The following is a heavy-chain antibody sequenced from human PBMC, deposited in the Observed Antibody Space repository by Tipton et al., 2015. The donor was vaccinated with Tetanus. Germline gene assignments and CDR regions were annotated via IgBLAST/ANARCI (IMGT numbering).Heavy chain of an antibody. D-gene: IGHD6-13*01. V-gene: IGHV5-51*01. Sequence: QLVQSGAEVKKPGESLKIFCKASGYSFTSYWIGWVRQMSGKGLERMGVIYPDDSDTRYRPSFQGRVTLSVEKSISTAYLQRCSLRASDTGMYYCAKAIAGMLPADWGQGTLVAVSS. J-gene: IGHJ4*02. CDR1: GYSFTSYW. CDR2: IYPDDSDT. CDR3: AKAIAGMLPAD.